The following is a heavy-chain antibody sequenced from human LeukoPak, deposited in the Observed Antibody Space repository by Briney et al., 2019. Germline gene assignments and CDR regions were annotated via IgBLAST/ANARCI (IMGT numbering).Heavy chain of an antibody. D-gene: IGHD5-24*01. CDR3: AKDDGGDGYNGPVFDY. Sequence: GGSLRLSCAASGFTFSSYSFNWFRQAPGKGLEWVAYISFSGTGIYYADSVKGRFTISRDDAKKSVYLQMNSLRAEDTAVYYCAKDDGGDGYNGPVFDYWGQGTLVTVSS. V-gene: IGHV3-48*01. J-gene: IGHJ4*02. CDR2: ISFSGTGI. CDR1: GFTFSSYS.